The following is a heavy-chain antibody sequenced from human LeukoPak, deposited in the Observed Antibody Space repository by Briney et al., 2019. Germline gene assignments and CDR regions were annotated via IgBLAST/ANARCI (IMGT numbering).Heavy chain of an antibody. D-gene: IGHD2-2*01. CDR1: AFSSSNHC. Sequence: GGSLTLSCAAAAFSSSNHCMSWVRQAPGKGLGWVANIQQDGREKYYVDSVKGRFTISRDNAENSLYLQMNSLRGEDTAVYYCARDGRTYCSSSSCLYYFYYYMDVWGKGTTVTVS. V-gene: IGHV3-7*01. J-gene: IGHJ6*03. CDR3: ARDGRTYCSSSSCLYYFYYYMDV. CDR2: IQQDGREK.